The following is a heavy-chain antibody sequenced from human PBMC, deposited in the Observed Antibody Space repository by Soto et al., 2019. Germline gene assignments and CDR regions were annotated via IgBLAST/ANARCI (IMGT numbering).Heavy chain of an antibody. D-gene: IGHD2-2*01. V-gene: IGHV1-18*01. CDR1: NYTFSSYG. Sequence: QLVQSGPEVKKPGASVKVSCRASNYTFSSYGINWVRQAPGQGLEWMGWINTYNGYSNYAQRLQGRVTMTADTSTHTAYRELRSLVSGDTAVYYCARDRAPGYCGSASCFKAGFDPWGQGTLVTVSS. CDR3: ARDRAPGYCGSASCFKAGFDP. CDR2: INTYNGYS. J-gene: IGHJ5*02.